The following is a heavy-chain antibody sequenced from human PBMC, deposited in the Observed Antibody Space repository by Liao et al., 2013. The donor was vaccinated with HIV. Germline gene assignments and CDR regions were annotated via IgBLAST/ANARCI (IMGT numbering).Heavy chain of an antibody. D-gene: IGHD2-15*01. J-gene: IGHJ3*02. CDR2: FYSTGRS. V-gene: IGHV4-4*07. CDR3: VHCSGLYWNAFDI. Sequence: QVQLHESGPGLVRPSETLSLTCTVSGGSISSYYWHWIRQPAGKGLEWIGRFYSTGRSDYNPSLKSRVTMSVDTSKNQFSVRLKSVTAADTAVYYCVHCSGLYWNAFDIWGQGTMVTVSS. CDR1: GGSISSYY.